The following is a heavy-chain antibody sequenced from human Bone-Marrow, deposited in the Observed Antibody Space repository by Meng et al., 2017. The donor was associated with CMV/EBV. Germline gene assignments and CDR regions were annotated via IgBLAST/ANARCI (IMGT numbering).Heavy chain of an antibody. CDR3: ARVFPLGYCSGGSCG. D-gene: IGHD2-15*01. V-gene: IGHV3-74*01. CDR2: INSDGSST. J-gene: IGHJ4*02. CDR1: GFTFSGYE. Sequence: GGSLRLSCVASGFTFSGYEMNWVRQAPGKGLVWVSRINSDGSSTSYADSVKGRFTISRDNAKNTLYLQMNSLRAEDTAVYYCARVFPLGYCSGGSCGWGQGTLVTVSS.